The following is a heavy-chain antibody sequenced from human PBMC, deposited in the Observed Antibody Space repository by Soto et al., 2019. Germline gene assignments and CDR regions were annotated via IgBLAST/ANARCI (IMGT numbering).Heavy chain of an antibody. Sequence: GESLKISCKGSGYTFSSYWIGWVRQMPGKGLEWMGIINTRDSCTKYSSSFEGQVTISVDRSVNTNYLHWSSLKASDTAMCYCVRAQYKVVDYWGQVRPVTVSS. CDR3: VRAQYKVVDY. J-gene: IGHJ4*02. CDR1: GYTFSSYW. D-gene: IGHD5-12*01. CDR2: INTRDSCT. V-gene: IGHV5-51*01.